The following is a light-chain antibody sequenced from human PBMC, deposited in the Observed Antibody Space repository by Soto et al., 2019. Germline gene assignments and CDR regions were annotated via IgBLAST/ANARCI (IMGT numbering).Light chain of an antibody. V-gene: IGKV3-20*01. CDR2: GAS. J-gene: IGKJ3*01. CDR3: QRYGTSLFS. CDR1: QSVSSSY. Sequence: EIVLTQSPGTLSLSPGERATLSCRASQSVSSSYLAWYQQKPGQAPRLLIYGASSRATGIPDRFSGSGSGTDFALTISRLEAEDFAEYYCQRYGTSLFSFGPGTNVDIK.